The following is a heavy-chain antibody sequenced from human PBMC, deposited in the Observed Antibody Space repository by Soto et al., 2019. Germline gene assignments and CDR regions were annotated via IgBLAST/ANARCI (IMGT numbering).Heavy chain of an antibody. CDR2: INPNSGGT. D-gene: IGHD3-16*01. Sequence: ASVKVSCKASGYTFTGYYIHWVRQAPGQGLEWMGWINPNSGGTNYEQKFQGRVTMTRDTSITTAYMEVSWLKSDDTAVYYCAIERAYYDLYYYAMDVRGQGTTVTVSS. J-gene: IGHJ6*02. CDR1: GYTFTGYY. V-gene: IGHV1-2*02. CDR3: AIERAYYDLYYYAMDV.